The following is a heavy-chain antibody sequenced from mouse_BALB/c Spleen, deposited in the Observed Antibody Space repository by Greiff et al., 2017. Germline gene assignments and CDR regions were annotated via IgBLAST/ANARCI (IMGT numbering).Heavy chain of an antibody. CDR3: AREDY. J-gene: IGHJ2*01. V-gene: IGHV3-2*02. CDR1: GYSITSDYA. CDR2: ISYSGST. Sequence: EVKLLESGPGLVKPSQSLSLTCTVTGYSITSDYAWNWIRQFPGNKLEWMGYISYSGSTSYNPSLKSRISITRDTSKNQFFLQLNSVTTEDTATYYCAREDYWGQGTTLTVSS.